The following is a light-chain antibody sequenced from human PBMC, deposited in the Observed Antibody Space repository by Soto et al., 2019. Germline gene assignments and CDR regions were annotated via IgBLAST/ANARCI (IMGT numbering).Light chain of an antibody. J-gene: IGKJ4*01. CDR3: QQYNNWPLT. CDR1: QSISSN. Sequence: EIVMTQSPATLSVSPGERATLSCRAGQSISSNLAWYQQKPGQAPRLLIYGASTGATGIPARFSGSGSGTEFTLTISSLQSEDFAVYHCQQYNNWPLTFGGGTKVEIK. CDR2: GAS. V-gene: IGKV3-15*01.